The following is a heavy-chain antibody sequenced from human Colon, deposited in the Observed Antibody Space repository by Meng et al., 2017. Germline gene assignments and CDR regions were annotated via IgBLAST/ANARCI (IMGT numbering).Heavy chain of an antibody. CDR2: INHSGST. J-gene: IGHJ5*02. CDR1: GGSFSGYY. CDR3: ARIRPRLGGKTFDP. D-gene: IGHD3-16*01. V-gene: IGHV4-34*01. Sequence: QVQLQQWGAGLLKPSETLARTCAVYGGSFSGYYWSWIRQPPGKGLEWIGEINHSGSTNYNPSLKSRVTISVDTSKNQFSLKLSSVTAADTAVYYCARIRPRLGGKTFDPWGQGTLVTVSS.